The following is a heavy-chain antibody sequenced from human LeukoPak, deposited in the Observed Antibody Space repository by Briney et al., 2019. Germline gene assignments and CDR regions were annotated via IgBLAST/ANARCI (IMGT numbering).Heavy chain of an antibody. CDR3: AKVNTVAGGFDY. V-gene: IGHV3-9*01. CDR2: ISWNSGSI. D-gene: IGHD6-19*01. J-gene: IGHJ4*02. Sequence: PGGSLRLSCAASGFTFDDYAMHWVRQAPGKSLEWVSGISWNSGSIGYADSVKGRFTISRDNAKNSLYLQMNSLRAEDTALYYCAKVNTVAGGFDYWGQGTLVTVSS. CDR1: GFTFDDYA.